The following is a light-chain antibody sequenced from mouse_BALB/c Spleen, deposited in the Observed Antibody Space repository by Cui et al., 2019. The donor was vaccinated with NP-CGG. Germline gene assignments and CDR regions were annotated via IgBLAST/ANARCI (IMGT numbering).Light chain of an antibody. CDR2: GTN. CDR1: TGAVTTSNY. CDR3: VLWYSNHWV. V-gene: IGLV1*01. J-gene: IGLJ1*01. Sequence: QAVVTHESALTTSPGETVTLTCRSSTGAVTTSNYANWVKEKPDHLFTGLIGGTNNRAQGGPARFSGSLIGDKAALTITGAQTEDEAIYFCVLWYSNHWVFGGGTKLTVL.